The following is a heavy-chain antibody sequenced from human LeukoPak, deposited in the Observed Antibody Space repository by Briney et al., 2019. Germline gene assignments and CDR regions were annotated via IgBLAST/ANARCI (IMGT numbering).Heavy chain of an antibody. CDR2: INTNTGNP. J-gene: IGHJ5*02. Sequence: ASVKVSCKASGYTFTSYAMNWVRQAPGQGLEWMGWINTNTGNPTYAQGFTGRFVFSLDTSVSTAYLQISSLKAEDTAVYYCARDGLHNYYDSSGYWFDPWGQGTLVTVSS. V-gene: IGHV7-4-1*02. D-gene: IGHD3-22*01. CDR1: GYTFTSYA. CDR3: ARDGLHNYYDSSGYWFDP.